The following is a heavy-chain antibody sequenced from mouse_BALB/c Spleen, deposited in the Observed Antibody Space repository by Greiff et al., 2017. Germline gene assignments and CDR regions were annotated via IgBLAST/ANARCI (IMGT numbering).Heavy chain of an antibody. J-gene: IGHJ2*01. CDR1: GYTFTDYN. V-gene: IGHV1S29*02. CDR2: IYPYNGGT. CDR3: ASVGNYLDY. Sequence: EVQLQESGPELVKPGASVKISCKASGYTFTDYNMHWVKQSHGKSLEWIGYIYPYNGGTGYNQKFKSKATLTVDNSSSTAYMELRSLTSEDSAVYYCASVGNYLDYWGQGTTLTVSS.